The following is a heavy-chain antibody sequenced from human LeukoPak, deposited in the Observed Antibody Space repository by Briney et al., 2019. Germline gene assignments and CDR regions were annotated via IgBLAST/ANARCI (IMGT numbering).Heavy chain of an antibody. CDR2: IIPIFGTA. Sequence: SVKVSCKASGGTFSSYAISWVRQAPGQGLEWMGGIIPIFGTANYAQKFQGRVTMTRNTSISTAYMELSSLRSEDTAVYYCARGVAVAGTIPDYWGQGTLVTVSS. J-gene: IGHJ4*02. CDR3: ARGVAVAGTIPDY. CDR1: GGTFSSYA. D-gene: IGHD6-19*01. V-gene: IGHV1-69*05.